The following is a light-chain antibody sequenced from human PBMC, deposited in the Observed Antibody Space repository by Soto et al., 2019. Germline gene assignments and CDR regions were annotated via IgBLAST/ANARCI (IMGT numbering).Light chain of an antibody. V-gene: IGLV2-8*01. Sequence: QSALTQPPSASGSPGQSVTISCTGTSSDVGGYNSVSWYQQHPGKAPKLMIYEVNKRPSGVPDRFSGSKSGNTASRTVSGRQAEDEADYYCSSYAGSTNWLFCGGTTLTV. CDR1: SSDVGGYNS. J-gene: IGLJ2*01. CDR2: EVN. CDR3: SSYAGSTNWL.